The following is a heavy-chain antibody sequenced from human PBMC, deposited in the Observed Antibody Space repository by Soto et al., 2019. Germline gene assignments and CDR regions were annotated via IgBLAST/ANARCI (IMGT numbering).Heavy chain of an antibody. CDR1: GFTFSSYG. CDR2: ISYDGSNK. D-gene: IGHD3-3*01. Sequence: QVQLVESGGGVVQPGRSLRLSCAASGFTFSSYGMHWVRQAPGKGLEWVAVISYDGSNKYYADSVKGRFTISRDNSKNTLYLKMNSLRAEDTAVYYCAKVGGYDFWSGYPGYFDYWGQGTLVTVSS. V-gene: IGHV3-30*18. CDR3: AKVGGYDFWSGYPGYFDY. J-gene: IGHJ4*02.